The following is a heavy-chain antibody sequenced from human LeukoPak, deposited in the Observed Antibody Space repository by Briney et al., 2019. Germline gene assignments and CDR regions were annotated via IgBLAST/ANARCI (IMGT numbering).Heavy chain of an antibody. J-gene: IGHJ6*02. Sequence: GGSLRLSCAASGFTFSSYWMSWVRQAPGKGLEWVANIKQDGSEKYYVDSVKGRFTISRDNAKNSLYLQMNSLRAEDTAVYYCARDGPLEVRPYWDYYYGMDVWGQGTTVTVSS. V-gene: IGHV3-7*03. CDR3: ARDGPLEVRPYWDYYYGMDV. CDR1: GFTFSSYW. CDR2: IKQDGSEK. D-gene: IGHD1-7*01.